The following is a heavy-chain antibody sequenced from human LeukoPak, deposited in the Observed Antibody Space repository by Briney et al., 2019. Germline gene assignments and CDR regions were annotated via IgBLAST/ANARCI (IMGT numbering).Heavy chain of an antibody. V-gene: IGHV4-34*01. CDR1: GGSFSGYY. CDR2: INHSGST. CDR3: AARLAAAGQYYFDY. Sequence: SETLSLTCAVYGGSFSGYYWSWIRQPPGKGLKWIGEINHSGSTNYNPSLKSRATISVDTSKNQFSLKLSSVTAADTAVYYCAARLAAAGQYYFDYWGQGTLVTVSS. D-gene: IGHD6-13*01. J-gene: IGHJ4*02.